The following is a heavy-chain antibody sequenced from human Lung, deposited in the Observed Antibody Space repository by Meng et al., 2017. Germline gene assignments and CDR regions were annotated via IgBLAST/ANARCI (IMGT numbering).Heavy chain of an antibody. Sequence: VHPVQSGAEVKKPGASVNVSCKSSDYTFTGYGVSWVRQAPGQGLEWMAWLGAHDGDRSHAPRFQGRVTVTADRLTATSFMELRNLRYDDTAVYYCARGTPGRSYSDFWGQGTLVTVSS. J-gene: IGHJ4*02. CDR2: LGAHDGDR. CDR1: DYTFTGYG. V-gene: IGHV1-18*04. D-gene: IGHD3-10*01. CDR3: ARGTPGRSYSDF.